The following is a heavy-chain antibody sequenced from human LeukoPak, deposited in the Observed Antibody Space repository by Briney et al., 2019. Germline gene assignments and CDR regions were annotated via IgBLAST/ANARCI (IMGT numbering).Heavy chain of an antibody. CDR3: ARDAGEVAAPL. Sequence: GGSLRLSCAASGFTFSSYSMNWVRQAPGKGLEWVSSISSSSSYIYYADSVKGRFTISRDNAKNSLYLQMNSLRAEDTAVYYCARDAGEVAAPLWGQGTLVTVSS. CDR1: GFTFSSYS. D-gene: IGHD2-15*01. CDR2: ISSSSSYI. V-gene: IGHV3-21*01. J-gene: IGHJ4*02.